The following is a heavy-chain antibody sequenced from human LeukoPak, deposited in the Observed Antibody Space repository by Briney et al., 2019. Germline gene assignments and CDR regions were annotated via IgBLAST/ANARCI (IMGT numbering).Heavy chain of an antibody. V-gene: IGHV4-39*01. J-gene: IGHJ4*02. CDR3: ARSVRRGFNFDY. CDR2: VFYSGTT. Sequence: SETLSLTCTVSGASISGSGYYWGWIRQTPGKGLEWIGSVFYSGTTYFNPSFNSRLTISIDTSKNQFSLKLRSVTAADTAVYYCARSVRRGFNFDYWGQGTLVIVSS. D-gene: IGHD5-12*01. CDR1: GASISGSGYY.